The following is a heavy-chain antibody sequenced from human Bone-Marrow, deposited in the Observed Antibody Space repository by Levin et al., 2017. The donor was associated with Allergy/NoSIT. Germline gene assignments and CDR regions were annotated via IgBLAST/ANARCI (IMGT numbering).Heavy chain of an antibody. CDR1: GGTFSSYA. J-gene: IGHJ4*02. V-gene: IGHV1-69*01. CDR2: IIPIFGTA. Sequence: GGSLRLSCKASGGTFSSYAISWVRQAPGQGLEWMGGIIPIFGTANYAQKFQGRVTITADESTSTAYMELSSLRSEDTAVYYCARNIVATTPYYFDYWGQGTLVTVSS. CDR3: ARNIVATTPYYFDY. D-gene: IGHD5-12*01.